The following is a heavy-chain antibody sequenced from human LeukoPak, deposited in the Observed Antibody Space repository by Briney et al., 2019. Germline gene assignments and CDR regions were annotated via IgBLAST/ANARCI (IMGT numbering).Heavy chain of an antibody. CDR1: GGSISSGGYF. CDR2: IYYGGST. D-gene: IGHD6-19*01. V-gene: IGHV4-31*03. J-gene: IGHJ5*02. CDR3: ARGTYSSCWSLVFDP. Sequence: PSETLSLTCTVSGGSISSGGYFWSWIRQHPGKGLEWIGNIYYGGSTYYNPSLKSRLTISANTSENQFSLRLTSVTAADTAVYYCARGTYSSCWSLVFDPWGEGTVV.